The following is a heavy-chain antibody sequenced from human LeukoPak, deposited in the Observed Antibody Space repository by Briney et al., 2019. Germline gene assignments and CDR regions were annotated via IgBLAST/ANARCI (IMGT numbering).Heavy chain of an antibody. D-gene: IGHD6-19*01. CDR2: MNPNSGNT. CDR3: ARVGSSGRYRHTYRY. Sequence: ASVKVSCKASGYTFTSYDINWVRQATGQGLEWMGWMNPNSGNTGYAQKFQGRVTMTRNTSISTAYMEPSSLRSEDTAVCYCARVGSSGRYRHTYRYWGQGTLVTVPS. CDR1: GYTFTSYD. J-gene: IGHJ1*01. V-gene: IGHV1-8*01.